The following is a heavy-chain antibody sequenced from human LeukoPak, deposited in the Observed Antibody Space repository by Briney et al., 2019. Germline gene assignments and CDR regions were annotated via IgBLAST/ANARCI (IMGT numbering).Heavy chain of an antibody. D-gene: IGHD3-22*01. CDR3: ARDRYSSGWYDS. CDR2: ISGSGGST. CDR1: GFTFSSYG. V-gene: IGHV3-23*01. Sequence: GGSLRLSCAASGFTFSSYGMSWVRQAPGKGLEWVSAISGSGGSTYYADSVKGRFTISRDSSKNTVDLQMNSLRVEDTAVYYCARDRYSSGWYDSWGQGTRVTVSS. J-gene: IGHJ5*01.